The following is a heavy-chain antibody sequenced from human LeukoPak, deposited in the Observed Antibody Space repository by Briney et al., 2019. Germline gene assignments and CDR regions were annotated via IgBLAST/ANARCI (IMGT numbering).Heavy chain of an antibody. V-gene: IGHV4-38-2*01. Sequence: SETLSLTCAVSGDSISSGYYWGWIRQPPGKGLEWIGSIYHSGSTYYNPSLKSRVTISVDTSKNQFSLKLSSVTAADTAVYYCASKRLASDAFDIWGQGTMVTVSS. J-gene: IGHJ3*02. CDR1: GDSISSGYY. CDR2: IYHSGST. D-gene: IGHD1-26*01. CDR3: ASKRLASDAFDI.